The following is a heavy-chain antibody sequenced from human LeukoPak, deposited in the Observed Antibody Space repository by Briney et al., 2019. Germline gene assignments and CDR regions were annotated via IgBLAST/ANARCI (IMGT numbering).Heavy chain of an antibody. Sequence: GGSLRLSCAASGFTFSSYWMHWVRQAPGKGLVWVARINSDGSSTNYGDSVKGRFTISRDNAKNTLYLQMNSLRAEDTAVYYCARGHHYYDSSAYYYWGQGTLVTVSS. V-gene: IGHV3-74*01. CDR3: ARGHHYYDSSAYYY. CDR1: GFTFSSYW. CDR2: INSDGSST. D-gene: IGHD3-22*01. J-gene: IGHJ4*02.